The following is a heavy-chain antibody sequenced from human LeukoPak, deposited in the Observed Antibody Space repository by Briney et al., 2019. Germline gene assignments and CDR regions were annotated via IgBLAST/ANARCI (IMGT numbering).Heavy chain of an antibody. D-gene: IGHD5-12*01. CDR3: ARGWLRTGFDY. Sequence: SQTLSLTCALSGDIFSTNSAAWHWIRQSPARGLEWLGRTYFGSKVYNDYAVSVKNRIAINPDTSKNQFSLQLNSVTPEDTAIYYCARGWLRTGFDYWGQGTLVTVSS. J-gene: IGHJ4*02. V-gene: IGHV6-1*01. CDR2: TYFGSKVYN. CDR1: GDIFSTNSAA.